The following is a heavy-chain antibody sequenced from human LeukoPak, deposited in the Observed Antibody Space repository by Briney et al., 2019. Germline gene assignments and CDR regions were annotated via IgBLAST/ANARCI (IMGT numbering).Heavy chain of an antibody. V-gene: IGHV4-4*02. CDR2: IYRSGST. CDR1: GGSISSSNW. J-gene: IGHJ4*02. CDR3: ATTDLDSSGYFDY. D-gene: IGHD3-22*01. Sequence: SENLSLTCAVSGGSISSSNWWSWVRQPPGKGLEWIGEIYRSGSTNYNPSLKSRVTISVDKSKNQFSLKLSSVTAADTAVYYCATTDLDSSGYFDYWGQGTLVTVSS.